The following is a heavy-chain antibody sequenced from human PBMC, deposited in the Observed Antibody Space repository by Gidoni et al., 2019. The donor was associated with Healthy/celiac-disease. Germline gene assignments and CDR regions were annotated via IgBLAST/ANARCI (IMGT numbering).Heavy chain of an antibody. CDR2: IIPILDKA. J-gene: IGHJ4*02. CDR1: RCSFSSYA. D-gene: IGHD3-22*01. Sequence: QAQSVQSGAEVKKPGSSVKVSCKASRCSFSSYALSWVRQAHGQGLVRMGGIIPILDKAKYEQKFQGRVTITEDKSTSTAYMGLSSLRSEDTAVYYCARGTERYDSSGYYRSDFDYWGQGTLVTVAS. V-gene: IGHV1-69*06. CDR3: ARGTERYDSSGYYRSDFDY.